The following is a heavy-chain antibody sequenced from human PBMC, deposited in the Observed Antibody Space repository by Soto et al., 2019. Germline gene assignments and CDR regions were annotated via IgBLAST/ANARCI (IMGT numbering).Heavy chain of an antibody. CDR2: IYYSGST. CDR3: ARLQDRVYYYYYGMDV. D-gene: IGHD4-4*01. Sequence: PSETLSLTCTVSGGSISSYYWSWIRQPPGKGLEWIGYIYYSGSTNYNPSLKSRVTISADKSIATAYLQWGSLKASDTAMYYCARLQDRVYYYYYGMDVWGQGTTVTVSS. CDR1: GGSISSYY. J-gene: IGHJ6*02. V-gene: IGHV4-59*12.